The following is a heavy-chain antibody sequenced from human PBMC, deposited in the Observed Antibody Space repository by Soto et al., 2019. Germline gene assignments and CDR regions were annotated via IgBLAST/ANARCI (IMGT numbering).Heavy chain of an antibody. Sequence: EASVKVSCKASGYTFTSYDINWVRQATGQGLEWMGWMNPNSGNTGYAQKFQGRVTMTRNTSISTAYMELSSLRSEDTAVYYCARSKYYDFWSGYYTPDYWGQGTLVTVSS. D-gene: IGHD3-3*01. J-gene: IGHJ4*02. V-gene: IGHV1-8*01. CDR2: MNPNSGNT. CDR1: GYTFTSYD. CDR3: ARSKYYDFWSGYYTPDY.